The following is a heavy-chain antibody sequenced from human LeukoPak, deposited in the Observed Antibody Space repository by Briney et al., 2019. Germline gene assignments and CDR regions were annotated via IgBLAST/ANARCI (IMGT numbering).Heavy chain of an antibody. CDR2: INPNTGGS. CDR3: ARDATRGNDHSFDF. V-gene: IGHV1-2*02. D-gene: IGHD4-11*01. Sequence: ASVKVSCKTSGYTFNIYYINWVRQAPGQGLEWLGWINPNTGGSNYAQTFQGRVSMIRDTSIDTAYMELSSLRSDDSAIYYCARDATRGNDHSFDFWGQGTLVTVSS. J-gene: IGHJ4*02. CDR1: GYTFNIYY.